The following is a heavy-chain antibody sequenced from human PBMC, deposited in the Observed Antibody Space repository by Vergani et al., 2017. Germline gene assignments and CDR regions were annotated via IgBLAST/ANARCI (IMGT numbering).Heavy chain of an antibody. CDR1: GGSISSYY. J-gene: IGHJ4*02. CDR2: IYHSGST. CDR3: ARGPPHYYGSGPPFDY. V-gene: IGHV4-59*12. Sequence: QVQLQESGPGLLKPSETLSLTCTVSGGSISSYYWSWIRQPPGKGLEWIGYIYHSGSTSYNPSLKSRVTISVDRSKNQFSLKLSSVTAADTAVYYCARGPPHYYGSGPPFDYWGQGTLVTVSS. D-gene: IGHD3-10*01.